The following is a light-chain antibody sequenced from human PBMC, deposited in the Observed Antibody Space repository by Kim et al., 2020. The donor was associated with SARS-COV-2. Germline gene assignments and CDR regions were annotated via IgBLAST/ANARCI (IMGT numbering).Light chain of an antibody. CDR1: SSDVGGYNY. J-gene: IGLJ3*02. CDR3: SSYTSSSTLV. CDR2: DVS. V-gene: IGLV2-14*03. Sequence: GQSITISCTVTSSDVGGYNYVSWYQQHPGKAPKLMIYDVSNRPSGVSNRFSGSKSGNTAFLTISGLQAEDEADYYCSSYTSSSTLVFGGGTKLTVL.